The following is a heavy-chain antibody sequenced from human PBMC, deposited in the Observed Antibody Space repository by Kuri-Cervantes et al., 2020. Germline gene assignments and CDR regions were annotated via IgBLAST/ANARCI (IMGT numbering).Heavy chain of an antibody. D-gene: IGHD4-17*01. CDR3: ATGRTTVTYAGGMDV. CDR1: GYTLTELS. Sequence: ASVKVSCKVSGYTLTELSMHWVRQAPGKGLEWMGGFDPEDGETIYAQKFQVRVTMTEDTSTDTAYMELSSLRSEDTAVYYCATGRTTVTYAGGMDVWGQGTTVTVSS. V-gene: IGHV1-24*01. CDR2: FDPEDGET. J-gene: IGHJ6*02.